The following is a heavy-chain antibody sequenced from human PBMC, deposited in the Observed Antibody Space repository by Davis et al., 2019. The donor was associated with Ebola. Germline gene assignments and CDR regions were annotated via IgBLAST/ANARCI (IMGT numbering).Heavy chain of an antibody. CDR3: ARGHGSGWFNWYFDL. V-gene: IGHV1-46*01. CDR1: GYTFTSYY. J-gene: IGHJ2*01. D-gene: IGHD6-19*01. CDR2: INPSSGST. Sequence: ASVKVSCKASGYTFTSYYMHWVRQAPGQGLEWMGMINPSSGSTSYAQNFQGRVTMTRNTSISTAYMELSSLRSEDTAVYYCARGHGSGWFNWYFDLWGRGTLVTVSS.